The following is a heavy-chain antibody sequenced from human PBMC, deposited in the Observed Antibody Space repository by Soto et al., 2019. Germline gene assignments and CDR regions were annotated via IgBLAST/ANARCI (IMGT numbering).Heavy chain of an antibody. CDR1: GGSISSYY. V-gene: IGHV4-59*01. CDR3: ARGGYYDILTGYFRPLDY. Sequence: PSETLSLTCTVSGGSISSYYWSWIRQPPGKGLEWIGYIYYSGSTNYNPSLKSRVTISVDTSKNQFSLKLSSVTAADTAVYYCARGGYYDILTGYFRPLDYWGQGTLVTVSS. CDR2: IYYSGST. D-gene: IGHD3-9*01. J-gene: IGHJ4*02.